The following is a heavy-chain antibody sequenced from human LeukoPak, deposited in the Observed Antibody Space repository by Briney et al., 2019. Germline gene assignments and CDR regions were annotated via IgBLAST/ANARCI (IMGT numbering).Heavy chain of an antibody. J-gene: IGHJ3*02. CDR2: ISYSGST. D-gene: IGHD1-26*01. Sequence: SETLSHTCTVSGGSVSSGSYYWSWIRQPPGKGLEWIGHISYSGSTHYNPSLESRVTISIDTSKNHFSLKLSSVTAADPAIYYCASGIVGATYGSIDIWGQGTMVTVSS. V-gene: IGHV4-61*03. CDR3: ASGIVGATYGSIDI. CDR1: GGSVSSGSYY.